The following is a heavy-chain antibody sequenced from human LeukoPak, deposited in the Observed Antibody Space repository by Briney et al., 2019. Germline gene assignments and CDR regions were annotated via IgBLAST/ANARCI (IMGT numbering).Heavy chain of an antibody. Sequence: ASVKVSCKASGYTFTGYYMHWVRQAPGQGLEWMGWINPNSGGTNYAQEFQGRVTMTRDTSISTAYMELSRLRSDDTAVYYCARDRRYYDSSGSIDYWGQGTLVTVSS. CDR1: GYTFTGYY. CDR3: ARDRRYYDSSGSIDY. D-gene: IGHD3-22*01. J-gene: IGHJ4*02. V-gene: IGHV1-2*02. CDR2: INPNSGGT.